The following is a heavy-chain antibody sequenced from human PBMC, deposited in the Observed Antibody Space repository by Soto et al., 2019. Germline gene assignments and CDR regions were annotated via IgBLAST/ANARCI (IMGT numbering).Heavy chain of an antibody. CDR1: GFSLSSSAVGVG. CDR3: VHLCTGTYGTIFFYY. CDR2: IYWDDDK. J-gene: IGHJ4*02. V-gene: IGHV2-5*02. Sequence: SGPTLVNPTQTLTLTCTFSGFSLSSSAVGVGVGWIRQPPGKALEWLALIYWDDDKRYSPSLKSRLTITKDTSQNQVVLTMTKMDAVDISTYYCVHLCTGTYGTIFFYYWGLGTLFAISS. D-gene: IGHD3-9*01.